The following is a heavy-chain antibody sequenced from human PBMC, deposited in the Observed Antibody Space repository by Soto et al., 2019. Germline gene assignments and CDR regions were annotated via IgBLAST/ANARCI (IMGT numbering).Heavy chain of an antibody. V-gene: IGHV1-18*04. Sequence: GASVKVSCKASGYTFTSYGISWVRQAPGQGLEWMGWISAYNGNTNYAQKLQGRVTMTTDTSTSTAYMELRSLRSDDTAVYYCARAYSGSYDYYGMDVWGQGTTVTVSS. CDR3: ARAYSGSYDYYGMDV. D-gene: IGHD1-26*01. J-gene: IGHJ6*02. CDR2: ISAYNGNT. CDR1: GYTFTSYG.